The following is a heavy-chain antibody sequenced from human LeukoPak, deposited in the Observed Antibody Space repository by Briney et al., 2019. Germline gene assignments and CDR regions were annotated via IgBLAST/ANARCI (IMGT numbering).Heavy chain of an antibody. V-gene: IGHV1-69*04. J-gene: IGHJ4*02. CDR1: GGTFSSYA. D-gene: IGHD6-19*01. CDR2: IIPILGIA. Sequence: GSSVKVSCKASGGTFSSYAISWVRQAPGQGLEWMGRIIPILGIANYAQKFQGRVTITADKFTSTAYMELRSLRSDDTAVYYCARGGSGWYYWGQGTLVTVSS. CDR3: ARGGSGWYY.